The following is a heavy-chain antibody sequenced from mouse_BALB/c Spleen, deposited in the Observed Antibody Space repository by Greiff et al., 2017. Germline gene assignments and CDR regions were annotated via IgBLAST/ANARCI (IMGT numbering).Heavy chain of an antibody. V-gene: IGHV1-15*01. D-gene: IGHD2-2*01. CDR3: ARRMDGYDSWFAY. Sequence: QVHVKQSGAELVRPGASVTLSCKASGYTFTDYEMHWVKQTPVHGLEWIGAIDPETGGTAYNQKFKGKATLTADKSSSTAYMQLSSLTSEDSAVYYCARRMDGYDSWFAYWGQGTLVTVSA. CDR1: GYTFTDYE. J-gene: IGHJ3*01. CDR2: IDPETGGT.